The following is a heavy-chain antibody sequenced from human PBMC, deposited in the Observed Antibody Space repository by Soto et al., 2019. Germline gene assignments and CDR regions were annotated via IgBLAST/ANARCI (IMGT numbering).Heavy chain of an antibody. V-gene: IGHV1-18*04. CDR1: GYTFTSYG. Sequence: ASVKVSCKASGYTFTSYGMSWVRQAPGQGLEWMGWISAYNGNTNYAQKLQGRVTMTTDTSTSTAYMELRSLRSDDTAVYYCARVRRITMKGGMDVWGLGTTVTVSS. D-gene: IGHD3-22*01. CDR3: ARVRRITMKGGMDV. J-gene: IGHJ6*02. CDR2: ISAYNGNT.